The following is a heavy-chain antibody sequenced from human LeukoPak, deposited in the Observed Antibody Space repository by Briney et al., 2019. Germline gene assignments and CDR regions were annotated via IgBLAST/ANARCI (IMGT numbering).Heavy chain of an antibody. CDR1: GFTFCNYA. V-gene: IGHV3-23*01. Sequence: PGASLRLSCAAPGFTFCNYAMSWGRPAPGKGLGWVSAFPGSGGNTYYADSVKGRFTISRDNSKNTVFLQMNSLRAEDTAVYYCAKWGDYDVLTGYYVSDYWGQGTLVTVSS. CDR3: AKWGDYDVLTGYYVSDY. CDR2: FPGSGGNT. D-gene: IGHD3-9*01. J-gene: IGHJ4*02.